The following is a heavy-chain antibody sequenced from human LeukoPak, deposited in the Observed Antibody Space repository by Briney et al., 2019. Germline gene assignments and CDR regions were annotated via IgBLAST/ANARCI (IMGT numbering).Heavy chain of an antibody. D-gene: IGHD6-6*01. J-gene: IGHJ6*02. V-gene: IGHV4-31*03. Sequence: SETLSLTCTDSGGSISSGDYYWSWIRQPPGKGLEWIGYIYYSGSTYYNPSLKSRVTISVDTSKNQFSLKLSSVTAADTAVYYCATRSIAARPGHYYYGMDVWGQGTTVTVSS. CDR3: ATRSIAARPGHYYYGMDV. CDR1: GGSISSGDYY. CDR2: IYYSGST.